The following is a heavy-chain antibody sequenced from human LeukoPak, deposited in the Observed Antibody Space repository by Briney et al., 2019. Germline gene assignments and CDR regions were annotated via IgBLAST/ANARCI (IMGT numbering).Heavy chain of an antibody. J-gene: IGHJ4*02. CDR2: VSSSGRTI. CDR3: ARAAYDLYDY. Sequence: GGSLRLSWAASGXTFSSYEVNWVRQAPGKGLEWVSYVSSSGRTIYYADSVKGRFTISRDNAKNSLYLQMNSLRAEDTAVYYCARAAYDLYDYWGQGTLVTVSS. D-gene: IGHD2-2*02. CDR1: GXTFSSYE. V-gene: IGHV3-48*03.